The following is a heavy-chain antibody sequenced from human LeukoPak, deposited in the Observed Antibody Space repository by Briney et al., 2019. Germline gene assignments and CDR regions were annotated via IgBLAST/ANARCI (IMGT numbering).Heavy chain of an antibody. D-gene: IGHD1-7*01. CDR1: GGSVNGYY. CDR2: IHYSGLT. Sequence: SETLSLTCTVSGGSVNGYYWNWIRQAPGKGLEWIGFIHYSGLTVYSPSLQSRVSMSVDTSRNQFPLDLSSVTAADTALYYCARDPPEDEWNSLDSWGQGILVTVSS. V-gene: IGHV4-59*02. J-gene: IGHJ4*02. CDR3: ARDPPEDEWNSLDS.